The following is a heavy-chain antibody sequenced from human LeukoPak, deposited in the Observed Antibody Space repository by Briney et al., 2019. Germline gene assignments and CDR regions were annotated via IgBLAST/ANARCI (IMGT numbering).Heavy chain of an antibody. D-gene: IGHD3-22*01. Sequence: PETLSLTCAVSGGSISSNNWWSWVRQAPGKGLEWIGEIYHDGGTNYNPSLKSRVTISVDTSKNQFSLKLSSVTAADTAVYYCARSGTMILVDPFDYWGQGTLVTVSS. V-gene: IGHV4-4*03. CDR3: ARSGTMILVDPFDY. J-gene: IGHJ4*02. CDR1: GGSISSNNW. CDR2: IYHDGGT.